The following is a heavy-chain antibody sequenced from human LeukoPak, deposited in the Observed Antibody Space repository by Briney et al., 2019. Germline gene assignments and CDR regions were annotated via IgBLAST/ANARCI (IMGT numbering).Heavy chain of an antibody. V-gene: IGHV4-59*08. CDR3: ARLAPITMIVVVKLRSNDAFDI. CDR1: GVSISDYY. Sequence: SETLSLTCTVSGVSISDYYWSWIRQPPGKGLEWLGYISYSGSTYYNPSLKSRVTISVHTPKNQFSLKLSSVTAADAAVYYCARLAPITMIVVVKLRSNDAFDIWGQGTMVTVSS. D-gene: IGHD3-22*01. CDR2: ISYSGST. J-gene: IGHJ3*02.